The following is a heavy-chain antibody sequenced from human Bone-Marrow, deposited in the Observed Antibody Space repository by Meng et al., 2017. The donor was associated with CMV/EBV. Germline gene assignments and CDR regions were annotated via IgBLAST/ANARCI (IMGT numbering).Heavy chain of an antibody. CDR1: GFTFNTAW. Sequence: GGSLRLSCAASGFTFNTAWMSWVRQAPGKGLEWIGRIKSKIDGETTDVAAPVKGRFAISRDDSDNILYLQMNSLKTEDTALYYCKTSDYGGRPSYFDYWGQGTLVTVSS. CDR2: IKSKIDGETT. V-gene: IGHV3-15*01. CDR3: KTSDYGGRPSYFDY. D-gene: IGHD2-15*01. J-gene: IGHJ4*02.